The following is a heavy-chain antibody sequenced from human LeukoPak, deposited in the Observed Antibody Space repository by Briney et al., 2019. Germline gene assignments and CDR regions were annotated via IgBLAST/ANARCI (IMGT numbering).Heavy chain of an antibody. V-gene: IGHV3-23*01. J-gene: IGHJ4*02. CDR3: AKDQGYYYGSGSSRYFDY. Sequence: GGSLRLSCAASGFTLSNYAMTWVRQAPGKGLEWGSSITGSGALTYYADSVKGRFTISKDNSKNTLYLQMNSLRAEDTAVYYCAKDQGYYYGSGSSRYFDYWGQGTLVTVSS. D-gene: IGHD3-10*01. CDR1: GFTLSNYA. CDR2: ITGSGALT.